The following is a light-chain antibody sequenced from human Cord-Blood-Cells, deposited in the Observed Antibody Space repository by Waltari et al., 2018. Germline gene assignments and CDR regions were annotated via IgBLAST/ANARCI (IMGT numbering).Light chain of an antibody. CDR1: QEISTY. V-gene: IGKV1-33*01. CDR2: DAS. CDR3: QQYDNLPWT. J-gene: IGKJ1*01. Sequence: DIQMTQSPSSLSASVGDRVTITCQESQEISTYLNWYQQKPGKAPKLLIYDASNLETGVPSRFSGSGSGTDFTFTISSLQPEDIATYYCQQYDNLPWTFGQGTKVEIK.